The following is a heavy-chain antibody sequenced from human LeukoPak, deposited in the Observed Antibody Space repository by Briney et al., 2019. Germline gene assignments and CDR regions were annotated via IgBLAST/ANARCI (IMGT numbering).Heavy chain of an antibody. D-gene: IGHD6-6*01. CDR3: ARDSIAASFDY. CDR1: GGTFSSYA. CDR2: INPSGGST. Sequence: GSSVKVSCKASGGTFSSYAISWVRQAPGQGLEWMGIINPSGGSTSYAQKFQGRVTMTRDTSTSTVYMELSSLRSEDTAVYYCARDSIAASFDYWGQGTLVTVSS. V-gene: IGHV1-46*01. J-gene: IGHJ4*02.